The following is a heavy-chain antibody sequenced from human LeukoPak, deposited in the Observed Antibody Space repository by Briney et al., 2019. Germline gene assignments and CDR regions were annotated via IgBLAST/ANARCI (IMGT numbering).Heavy chain of an antibody. J-gene: IGHJ4*02. V-gene: IGHV4-34*01. CDR1: GGSFSGYY. Sequence: SETLSLTCAVYGGSFSGYYWSWIRQPPGKGLEWIGEINHSGSTNYDPSLRSRVTVSVHTSKNQLSLKLSSVTAADTAVYYCARQWLVSPLFDYWGQGTLVTVSS. D-gene: IGHD6-19*01. CDR2: INHSGST. CDR3: ARQWLVSPLFDY.